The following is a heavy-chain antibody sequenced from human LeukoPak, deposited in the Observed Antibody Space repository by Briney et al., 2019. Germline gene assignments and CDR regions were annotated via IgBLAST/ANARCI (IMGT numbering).Heavy chain of an antibody. CDR2: IYYSGSA. CDR3: ARRLAGTEDY. CDR1: GGSISSSSYY. V-gene: IGHV4-39*01. J-gene: IGHJ4*02. D-gene: IGHD6-13*01. Sequence: SETLSLTCTVSGGSISSSSYYWGWIRQPPGRGLEWIGSIYYSGSAYYNPSLKSRVTISVETSKNQFSLKLTSVTAADAAVYYCARRLAGTEDYWGQGTLVTVSS.